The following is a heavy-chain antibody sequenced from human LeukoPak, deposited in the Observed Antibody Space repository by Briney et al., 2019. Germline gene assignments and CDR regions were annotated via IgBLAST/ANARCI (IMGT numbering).Heavy chain of an antibody. Sequence: PSGTLSLTCAVSGGSISSSNWWSWVRQPPGKGLEWIGEIYHSGSTNYNPSLKSRVTISVDKSKNPFSLKLSSVTAADTAVYYWARAVQLERPPPLIGYYYMDVWGKGTTVTVSS. CDR2: IYHSGST. CDR3: ARAVQLERPPPLIGYYYMDV. D-gene: IGHD1-1*01. V-gene: IGHV4-4*02. CDR1: GGSISSSNW. J-gene: IGHJ6*03.